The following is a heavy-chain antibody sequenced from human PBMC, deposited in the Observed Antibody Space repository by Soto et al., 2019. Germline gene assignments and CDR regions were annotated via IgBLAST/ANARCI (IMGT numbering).Heavy chain of an antibody. D-gene: IGHD2-15*01. Sequence: EVQLLESGGGLVQPGGSLRLSCAASGFTFSGYAMSWVRQAPGKGLEWVSCISGGGGSTFYADSVKGRSTIFRDNSKNTLYQQMNCLRAEEAAVYYCAARRGVVPGYYFDDWGQGILVTVSS. CDR1: GFTFSGYA. CDR3: AARRGVVPGYYFDD. J-gene: IGHJ4*02. V-gene: IGHV3-23*01. CDR2: ISGGGGST.